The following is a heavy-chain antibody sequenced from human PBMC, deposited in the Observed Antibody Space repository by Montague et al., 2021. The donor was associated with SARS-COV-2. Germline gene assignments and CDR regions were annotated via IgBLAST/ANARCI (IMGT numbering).Heavy chain of an antibody. CDR2: IYTSGST. D-gene: IGHD6-25*01. CDR1: IGSISSGSYY. V-gene: IGHV4-61*02. Sequence: TLSLTCTVSIGSISSGSYYWSWIRQPAGKGLEWIGRIYTSGSTNYNPSLKSRVTISVDTSKNQFSLKLSSVTAADTAVYYCARDGYSSGWNGLHWFDPWGQGTLVSVS. J-gene: IGHJ5*02. CDR3: ARDGYSSGWNGLHWFDP.